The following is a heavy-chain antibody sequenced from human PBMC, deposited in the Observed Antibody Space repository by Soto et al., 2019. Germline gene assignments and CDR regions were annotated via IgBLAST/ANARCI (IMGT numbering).Heavy chain of an antibody. CDR1: GFTLSMSA. CDR3: AKDRGIIVKAGDAFDV. J-gene: IGHJ3*01. CDR2: ISDSGDRT. Sequence: LRLSCASSGFTLSMSAVNWVRQAPGKGLEWVSYISDSGDRTYYADSVKGRFTISRDRSKNTVSLQMDSLRAEDTAVYYCAKDRGIIVKAGDAFDVWGQGAKVTVSS. D-gene: IGHD3-16*02. V-gene: IGHV3-23*01.